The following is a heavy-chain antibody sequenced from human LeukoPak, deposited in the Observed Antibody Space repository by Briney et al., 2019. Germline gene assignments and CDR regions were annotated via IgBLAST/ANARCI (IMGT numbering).Heavy chain of an antibody. CDR3: ARDLGYGDYDGGVPGDDY. V-gene: IGHV3-30-3*01. Sequence: GRSLRLSCAASGFTFSSYAMHWVRQAPGKGLEWVAVISYDGSNKYYADSVKGRFTISRDNSKNTLYLQMNSLRAEDTAVYYCARDLGYGDYDGGVPGDDYWGQGTLVTVSS. J-gene: IGHJ4*02. D-gene: IGHD4-17*01. CDR1: GFTFSSYA. CDR2: ISYDGSNK.